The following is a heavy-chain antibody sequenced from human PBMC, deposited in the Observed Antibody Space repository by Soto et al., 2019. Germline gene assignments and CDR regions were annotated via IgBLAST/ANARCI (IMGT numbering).Heavy chain of an antibody. V-gene: IGHV4-61*03. CDR1: GDSVTSGSYY. Sequence: SETLSLTCIVSGDSVTSGSYYWTWLRQPPGKGLEWIGYISYTGRTKYNPSLQSRVTISVDTSKNDFSLNLSSVAAADTAVYFCAREWGLLPYYVMNVWGHGTAVTVS. CDR3: AREWGLLPYYVMNV. CDR2: ISYTGRT. J-gene: IGHJ6*02. D-gene: IGHD7-27*01.